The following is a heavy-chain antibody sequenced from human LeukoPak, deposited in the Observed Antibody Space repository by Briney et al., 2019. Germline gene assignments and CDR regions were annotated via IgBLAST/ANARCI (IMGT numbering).Heavy chain of an antibody. V-gene: IGHV3-74*01. Sequence: PGRSLRLSCAASGFSFSGYWMHWVRQAPGKGLVWVSRINGDGSVTNYADSAKGRFTISRDNAKNTLYLQMNSLRAEDTAVYYCASSSSFLYNWFNPWGQGTLVTVSS. D-gene: IGHD6-6*01. CDR2: INGDGSVT. CDR1: GFSFSGYW. CDR3: ASSSSFLYNWFNP. J-gene: IGHJ5*02.